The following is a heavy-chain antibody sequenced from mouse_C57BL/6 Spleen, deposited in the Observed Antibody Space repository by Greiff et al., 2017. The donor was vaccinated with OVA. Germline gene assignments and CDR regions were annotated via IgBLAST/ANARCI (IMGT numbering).Heavy chain of an antibody. CDR3: ARAYGSSYDWYFDV. CDR2: IYPRSGNT. D-gene: IGHD1-1*01. J-gene: IGHJ1*03. Sequence: QVQLKESGAELARPGASVKLSCKASGYTFTSYGISWVKQRTGQGLEWIGEIYPRSGNTYYNEKFKGKATLTADKSSITAYMELRSLTSEDSAVYFCARAYGSSYDWYFDVWGTGTTVTVSS. V-gene: IGHV1-81*01. CDR1: GYTFTSYG.